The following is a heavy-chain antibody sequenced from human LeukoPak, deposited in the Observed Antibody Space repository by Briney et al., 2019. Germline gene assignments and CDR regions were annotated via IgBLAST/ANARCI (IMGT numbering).Heavy chain of an antibody. CDR2: IIPIRGIT. CDR1: GGTFSSYA. CDR3: VRVEWGAVAVATGREFYYYGMDV. V-gene: IGHV1-69*04. Sequence: VASVKVSCKASGGTFSSYAISWVRQAPGQGLEWMGRIIPIRGITNYGQKFQGRVTANADKSTSTAYMELSSLRSEDTAVYYCVRVEWGAVAVATGREFYYYGMDVWGQGTTVTVSS. J-gene: IGHJ6*02. D-gene: IGHD2-2*01.